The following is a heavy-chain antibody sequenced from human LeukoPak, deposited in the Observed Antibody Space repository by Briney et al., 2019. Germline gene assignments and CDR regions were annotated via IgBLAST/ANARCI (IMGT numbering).Heavy chain of an antibody. Sequence: GESLKISCKGSGDSFTSYWVGWVRQMPGKGLEWMGIIYPVESDTRYSPSFQGPVTISADKSISTAYLQGSSLKASDTAMYYCARHGTTAAACDYWGQGTLVTVSS. J-gene: IGHJ4*02. D-gene: IGHD6-13*01. CDR1: GDSFTSYW. CDR3: ARHGTTAAACDY. CDR2: IYPVESDT. V-gene: IGHV5-51*01.